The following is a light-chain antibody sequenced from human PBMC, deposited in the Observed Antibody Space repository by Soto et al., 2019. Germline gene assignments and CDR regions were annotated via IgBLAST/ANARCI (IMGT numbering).Light chain of an antibody. CDR2: GAS. Sequence: EIVLTQSPGTLSLSPGQRATLTCRASQSVSSSYVGWYQQKHGQPPRLLIYGASNRATGIPDRFSGSGSGTDFTLTISRLEPEDFAVYYCQQYDSSSTWTFGQGTKVDIK. CDR3: QQYDSSSTWT. CDR1: QSVSSSY. J-gene: IGKJ1*01. V-gene: IGKV3-20*01.